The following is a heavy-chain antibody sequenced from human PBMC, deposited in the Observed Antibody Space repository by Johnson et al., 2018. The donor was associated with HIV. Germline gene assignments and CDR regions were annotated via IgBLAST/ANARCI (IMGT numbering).Heavy chain of an antibody. D-gene: IGHD2-21*02. CDR3: ARLSEHIVVVTAWADAFEI. CDR2: IKQDGSER. Sequence: MLLVESGGGVVQPGGSLRLSCAASGFSFSFYWMSWVRQAPGKGLEWVANIKQDGSERDYVDSVKGRFTISRANAKNSLYLQMNSLRAEDTAVYYCARLSEHIVVVTAWADAFEIWGQGTMVTVSS. CDR1: GFSFSFYW. J-gene: IGHJ3*02. V-gene: IGHV3-7*01.